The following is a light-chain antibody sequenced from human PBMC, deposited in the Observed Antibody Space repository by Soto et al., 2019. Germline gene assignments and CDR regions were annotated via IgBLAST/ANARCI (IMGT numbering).Light chain of an antibody. CDR3: SSYTDSGTLV. Sequence: QSVLTQPASVSGSPGQSITISCTGTSSDVGGYIYVSWYQHHPGKAPKLMIYDVSHRPSGVSNRFSGSKSGNTASLTISGLQAEDEADYYCSSYTDSGTLVFGGGTKLTVL. V-gene: IGLV2-14*03. CDR2: DVS. J-gene: IGLJ2*01. CDR1: SSDVGGYIY.